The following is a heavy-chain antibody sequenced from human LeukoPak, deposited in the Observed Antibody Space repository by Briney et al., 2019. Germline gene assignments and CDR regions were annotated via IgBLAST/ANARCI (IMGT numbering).Heavy chain of an antibody. Sequence: GGSLRLSCAASGFTFSSYWMSWVRQAPGKGLEWVANIKQDGSEKYYVDSVKGRFTISRDNAKNSLYLQMNSLRAEDTAVYYCARDQGDFWSGYGRDYWGQGALVIVSS. CDR1: GFTFSSYW. V-gene: IGHV3-7*01. J-gene: IGHJ4*02. CDR2: IKQDGSEK. D-gene: IGHD3-3*01. CDR3: ARDQGDFWSGYGRDY.